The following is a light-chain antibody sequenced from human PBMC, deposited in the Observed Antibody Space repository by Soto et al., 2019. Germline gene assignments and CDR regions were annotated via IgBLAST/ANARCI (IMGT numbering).Light chain of an antibody. Sequence: EIVLTQSPGTLSLSPGERATLSCRAGQSASSRDLAWYQQKPGQAPRLLIYGASSRATGIPERFSGSGSGTDFTLTISRLEPEDFAVYYCQQYGSSPWTFGQGTKVEIK. CDR1: QSASSRD. J-gene: IGKJ1*01. CDR2: GAS. V-gene: IGKV3-20*01. CDR3: QQYGSSPWT.